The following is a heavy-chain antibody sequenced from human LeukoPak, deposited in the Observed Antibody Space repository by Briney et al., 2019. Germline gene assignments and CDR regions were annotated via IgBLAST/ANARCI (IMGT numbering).Heavy chain of an antibody. V-gene: IGHV3-21*01. J-gene: IGHJ4*02. Sequence: GGSLRFSCAASGFTFSSYSMNWVRQAPGKGLEWVSSISSSSSYIYYADSVKGRFTISRDNDKNSLYLQLNSLRAEDTAVYYCARGGEITYYDFWSGYLEIDYWGQGTLVTVSS. CDR3: ARGGEITYYDFWSGYLEIDY. D-gene: IGHD3-3*01. CDR1: GFTFSSYS. CDR2: ISSSSSYI.